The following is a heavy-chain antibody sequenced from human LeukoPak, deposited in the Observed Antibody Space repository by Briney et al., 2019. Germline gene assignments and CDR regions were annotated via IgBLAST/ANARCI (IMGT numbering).Heavy chain of an antibody. Sequence: GGSLRLSCAASGFTFSSYEMNWVRQAPGKGLEWVSYISSSGSTIYYADSVKGRFTISRDNAKNSLYLQMNRLRSEDTAVYYCAREHLYYDYVWGSYRSTSPIDYWGQGTLVTVSS. CDR2: ISSSGSTI. CDR1: GFTFSSYE. D-gene: IGHD3-16*02. J-gene: IGHJ4*02. CDR3: AREHLYYDYVWGSYRSTSPIDY. V-gene: IGHV3-48*03.